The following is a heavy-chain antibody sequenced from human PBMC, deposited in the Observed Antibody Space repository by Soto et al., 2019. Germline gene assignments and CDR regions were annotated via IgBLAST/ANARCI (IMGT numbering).Heavy chain of an antibody. CDR1: GFTFNTYG. Sequence: QVQLVESGGGVVQPGGSLRLSCAASGFTFNTYGMHWVRQAPGKGLEWVAVMWYDGSKRYYADSVKGRFTIYRDNSKNALYLQMDSLRAEDTAVYYCARDIRGESEYGIVVVVAAPGYWGQGTLVTVSS. CDR3: ARDIRGESEYGIVVVVAAPGY. D-gene: IGHD2-15*01. CDR2: MWYDGSKR. J-gene: IGHJ4*02. V-gene: IGHV3-33*01.